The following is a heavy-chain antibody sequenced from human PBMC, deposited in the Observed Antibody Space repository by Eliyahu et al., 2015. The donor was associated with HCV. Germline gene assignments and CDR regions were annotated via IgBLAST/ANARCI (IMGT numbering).Heavy chain of an antibody. CDR1: GFNFDDYD. CDR2: VNWNSISI. Sequence: EVQLVESGGGLEQPGRSLRLSCTASGFNFDDYDMHWVRQAPGKGLEGVSGVNWNSISIGYAGSVKGRFFISRDNAKNSLYLQMNSLRSDDTALYYCVKGVSGGQVWYSFDQWGQGALVTVSS. V-gene: IGHV3-9*01. J-gene: IGHJ4*02. D-gene: IGHD3-10*01. CDR3: VKGVSGGQVWYSFDQ.